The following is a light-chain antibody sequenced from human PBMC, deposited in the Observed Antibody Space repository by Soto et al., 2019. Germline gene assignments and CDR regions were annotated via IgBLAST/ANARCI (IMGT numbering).Light chain of an antibody. V-gene: IGLV4-69*01. CDR2: VNSDGSH. J-gene: IGLJ3*02. Sequence: QSVLTQPPSASASLGASVKLTCTLSSGHSSYAIAWLQQQPEKGPRYLMKVNSDGSHNKGDGIPDRFSGSSSGAERYLTISSLQSEDEADYYCQTWDTGIRVFGGGTKVTVL. CDR1: SGHSSYA. CDR3: QTWDTGIRV.